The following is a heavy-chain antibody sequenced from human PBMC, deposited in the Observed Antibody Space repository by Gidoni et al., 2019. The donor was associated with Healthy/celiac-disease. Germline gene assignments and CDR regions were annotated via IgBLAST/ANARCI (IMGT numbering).Heavy chain of an antibody. CDR2: INHSGST. CDR1: GGSFSGYY. Sequence: QVQLQQWGAGLLKPSETLSLTCAVYGGSFSGYYWSWIRQPPGKGLVWIGEINHSGSTNYNPSLKSRVTISVDTSKNQFSLKLSSVTAADTAVYYCASLESGLVVDNNWFDPWGQGTLVTVSS. CDR3: ASLESGLVVDNNWFDP. D-gene: IGHD2-15*01. V-gene: IGHV4-34*01. J-gene: IGHJ5*02.